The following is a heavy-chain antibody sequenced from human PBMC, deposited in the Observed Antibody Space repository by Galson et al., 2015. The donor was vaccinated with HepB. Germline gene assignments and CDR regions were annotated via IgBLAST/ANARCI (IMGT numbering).Heavy chain of an antibody. J-gene: IGHJ4*02. CDR3: ARRSGDGYNAGTLDY. D-gene: IGHD5-24*01. CDR1: GGSISSSSYY. CDR2: IYYSGST. V-gene: IGHV4-39*01. Sequence: LSLTCTVSGGSISSSSYYWGWIRQPPEKGLEWIGSIYYSGSTYYNPSLKSRVTISVDTSKNQFSLKLSSVTAADTAVYYCARRSGDGYNAGTLDYWGQGTLVTVSS.